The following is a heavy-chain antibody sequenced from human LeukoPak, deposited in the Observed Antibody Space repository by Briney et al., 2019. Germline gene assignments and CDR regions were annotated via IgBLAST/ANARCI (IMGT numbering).Heavy chain of an antibody. CDR2: IYHSGRT. Sequence: SETLSLTCTVSGGSTRSGTYYWGWIRQPPGKGLEWIGSIYHSGRTYYNPSLWSRVTISVDTSKNQFSLKVSSLTAADPAVYYCARLHYCSGGSCVFDYWGLGSLVTVSS. CDR3: ARLHYCSGGSCVFDY. V-gene: IGHV4-39*01. D-gene: IGHD2-15*01. CDR1: GGSTRSGTYY. J-gene: IGHJ4*02.